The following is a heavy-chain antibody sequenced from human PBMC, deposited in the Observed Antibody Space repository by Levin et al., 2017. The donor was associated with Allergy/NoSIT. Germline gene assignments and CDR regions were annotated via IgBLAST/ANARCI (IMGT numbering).Heavy chain of an antibody. D-gene: IGHD3-10*01. J-gene: IGHJ4*02. V-gene: IGHV1-2*02. CDR1: GYTFTGYY. Sequence: ASVKVSCKASGYTFTGYYMHWVRQAPGQGLEWMGWINPNSGGTNYAQKFQGRVTMTRDTSISTAYMELSRLRSDDTAVYYCARGLYGSGSFSRVGSYWGQGTLVTVSS. CDR2: INPNSGGT. CDR3: ARGLYGSGSFSRVGSY.